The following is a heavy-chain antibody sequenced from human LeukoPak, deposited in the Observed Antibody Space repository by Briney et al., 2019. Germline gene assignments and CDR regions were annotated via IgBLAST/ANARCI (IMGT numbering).Heavy chain of an antibody. J-gene: IGHJ4*02. CDR1: GFTFSSYG. Sequence: HPGRSLRLSCAASGFTFSSYGMPWVRQAPGKGLEWVAVIWYDGSNKYYADSVKGRFTISRDNSKNTLYLQMNSLRAEDTAVYYCARAGGYSGYDPLVYWGQGTLVTVSS. CDR2: IWYDGSNK. CDR3: ARAGGYSGYDPLVY. V-gene: IGHV3-33*01. D-gene: IGHD5-12*01.